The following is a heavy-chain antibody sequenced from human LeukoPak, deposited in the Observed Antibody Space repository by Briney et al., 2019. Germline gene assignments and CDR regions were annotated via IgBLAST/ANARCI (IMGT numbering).Heavy chain of an antibody. J-gene: IGHJ4*02. V-gene: IGHV4-59*01. CDR3: ARGMDYFDY. CDR1: GGSISSYY. CDR2: IYNSGST. D-gene: IGHD2-2*03. Sequence: PSETLSLTCTVSGGSISSYYWRWTRQPPGKGLEWMGYIYNSGSTNYNPSLKSRVTISVDTSKNQFSLKLSSVTAPDTAVYYCARGMDYFDYWGPGTLVTVSS.